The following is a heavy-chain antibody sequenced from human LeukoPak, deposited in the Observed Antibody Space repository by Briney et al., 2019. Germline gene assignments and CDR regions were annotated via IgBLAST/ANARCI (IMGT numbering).Heavy chain of an antibody. Sequence: GASVKVSCNASGYTFTSNAMNWVRQGPGQGLEWMGWINTNTGNPTYAQGFTGRFVFSLDTSVSTAYLQIISLKAEDTAVYYCARDFRFGVFDYWGQGTLVTVSP. D-gene: IGHD3-10*01. CDR1: GYTFTSNA. CDR3: ARDFRFGVFDY. V-gene: IGHV7-4-1*02. J-gene: IGHJ4*02. CDR2: INTNTGNP.